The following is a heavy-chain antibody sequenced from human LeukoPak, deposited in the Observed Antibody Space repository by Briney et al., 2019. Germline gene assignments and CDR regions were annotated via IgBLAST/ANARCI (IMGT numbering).Heavy chain of an antibody. J-gene: IGHJ5*02. CDR3: ASSYCSSTGCYRPPRLDWFDP. CDR1: GGTFSSYA. D-gene: IGHD2-2*01. CDR2: IIPIFGTA. Sequence: SVKVSCKASGGTFSSYAISWVRQAPGQGLEWMGGIIPIFGTANYAQKFQGRVTITADESTSTAYMELSSLRSEDTAVYYCASSYCSSTGCYRPPRLDWFDPWGQGTLVTVSS. V-gene: IGHV1-69*01.